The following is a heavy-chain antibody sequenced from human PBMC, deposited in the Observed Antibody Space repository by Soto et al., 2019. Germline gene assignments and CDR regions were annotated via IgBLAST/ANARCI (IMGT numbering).Heavy chain of an antibody. J-gene: IGHJ4*02. CDR1: GFTFSSYA. D-gene: IGHD5-18*01. V-gene: IGHV3-23*01. CDR3: AKGIYSYGYNSFDY. CDR2: ISGSGDST. Sequence: GGSLRLSCAAPGFTFSSYAMSWVRQAPGKGLEWVSAISGSGDSTYDADSVKGRFTISRDNSKNTLYLQMNSLRAEDTAVYYCAKGIYSYGYNSFDYWSQGTLVTVSS.